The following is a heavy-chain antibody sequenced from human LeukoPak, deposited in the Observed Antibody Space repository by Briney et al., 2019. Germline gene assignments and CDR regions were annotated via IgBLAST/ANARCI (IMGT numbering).Heavy chain of an antibody. Sequence: SETLSLTCAVYGGSFSGYYWSWIRQPPGKGLEWIGEINHSGSTNYNPSLKSRVTISVDTSKNQFSLKLSSVTAADTAVYYCARGPYYYGSGNDYWGQGTLVTVSS. CDR3: ARGPYYYGSGNDY. CDR1: GGSFSGYY. V-gene: IGHV4-34*01. D-gene: IGHD3-10*01. CDR2: INHSGST. J-gene: IGHJ4*02.